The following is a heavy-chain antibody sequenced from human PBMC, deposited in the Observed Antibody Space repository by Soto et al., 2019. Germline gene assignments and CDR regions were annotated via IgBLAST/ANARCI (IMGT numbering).Heavy chain of an antibody. J-gene: IGHJ6*02. CDR3: ARDSPASGIFGVVTRETGYYYYGMDV. CDR1: GFTFSSYS. V-gene: IGHV3-21*01. Sequence: GGSLRLSCAASGFTFSSYSMNWVRQAPGKGLEWVSSISSSSSYIYYADSVKGRFTISRDNAKNSLYLQMNSLRAEDTAVYYCARDSPASGIFGVVTRETGYYYYGMDVWGQGTTVTVSS. CDR2: ISSSSSYI. D-gene: IGHD3-3*01.